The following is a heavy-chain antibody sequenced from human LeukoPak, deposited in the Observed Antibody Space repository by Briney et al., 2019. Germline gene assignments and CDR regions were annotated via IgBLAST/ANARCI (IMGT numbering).Heavy chain of an antibody. D-gene: IGHD3-10*01. Sequence: SGTLSLTCAVSGGSISSSNWWNWVRQPPGKGLEWIGEIYHSGSTNYNPSLKSRVTISVDKSKNQFSLKLSSVTAADTAVYYCARDRWFGELWDGNWFDPWGQGTLVTVSS. J-gene: IGHJ5*02. CDR3: ARDRWFGELWDGNWFDP. CDR1: GGSISSSNW. CDR2: IYHSGST. V-gene: IGHV4-4*02.